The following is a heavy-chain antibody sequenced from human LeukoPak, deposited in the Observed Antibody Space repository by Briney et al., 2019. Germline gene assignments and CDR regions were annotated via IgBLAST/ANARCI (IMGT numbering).Heavy chain of an antibody. D-gene: IGHD3-22*01. CDR3: AKGPYYYDSSGYLLDY. Sequence: GRSLRLSCAASGFTFDDYAMHWVRQAPGKGLEWVSGISWNSGSIGYADSVKGRFTISRDNAKNSLYLQMNSLRAEDTALYYCAKGPYYYDSSGYLLDYWGRGTLVTVSS. V-gene: IGHV3-9*01. CDR2: ISWNSGSI. J-gene: IGHJ4*02. CDR1: GFTFDDYA.